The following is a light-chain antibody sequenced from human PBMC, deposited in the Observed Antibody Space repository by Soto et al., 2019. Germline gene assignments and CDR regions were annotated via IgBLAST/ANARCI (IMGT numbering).Light chain of an antibody. V-gene: IGKV1-5*03. J-gene: IGKJ1*01. CDR2: KAS. Sequence: DIPLTQSPSTLSASVGERVTITCRASQSVSNWLAWYQQKPGKAPKLLIYKASILESGVPSRFGGSGSETDFTLSINSLQPDDFAVYYCQQRSNWTFGQGTKVEIK. CDR3: QQRSNWT. CDR1: QSVSNW.